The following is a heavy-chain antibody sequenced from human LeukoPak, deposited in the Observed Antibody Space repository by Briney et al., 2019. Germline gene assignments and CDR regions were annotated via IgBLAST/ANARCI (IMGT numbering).Heavy chain of an antibody. D-gene: IGHD3-3*01. V-gene: IGHV4-30-4*08. CDR1: GGSISSGDYY. J-gene: IGHJ4*02. Sequence: SQTLSLTCTVSGGSISSGDYYWSWIRQPPGKGLEWIGYIYYSGSTYYNPSLKSRVTISVDTSKNQFSLKLSSVTAADTAVYYCARGPISREASYDFWSGYYSPLLDYWGQGTLVTVSS. CDR3: ARGPISREASYDFWSGYYSPLLDY. CDR2: IYYSGST.